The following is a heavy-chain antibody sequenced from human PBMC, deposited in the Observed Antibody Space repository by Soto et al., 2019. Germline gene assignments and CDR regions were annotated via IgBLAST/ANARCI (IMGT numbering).Heavy chain of an antibody. J-gene: IGHJ3*02. Sequence: SLRLSCAASGFTFSSYAMHWVRQAPGKGLEWVAVISYDGSNKYYADSVKGRFTISRDNSKNTLYLQMNSLRAEDTAVYYCARAGGIVGASTLGIHDAFDIWGQGTMVTVSS. D-gene: IGHD1-26*01. CDR1: GFTFSSYA. V-gene: IGHV3-30-3*01. CDR3: ARAGGIVGASTLGIHDAFDI. CDR2: ISYDGSNK.